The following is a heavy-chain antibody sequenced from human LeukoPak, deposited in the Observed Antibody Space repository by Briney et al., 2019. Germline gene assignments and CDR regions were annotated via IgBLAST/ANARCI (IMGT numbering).Heavy chain of an antibody. CDR3: GRGGESDYFDP. D-gene: IGHD4/OR15-4a*01. Sequence: ASRKLSCKATGYTFTSNYIHCVRASHGQGLEWMGIINPSGGSTTYAQKFQGRVTMTRVRSTSTVYMELSSLRSEDTAVYYCGRGGESDYFDPWGQGTLVTVSS. V-gene: IGHV1-46*03. CDR2: INPSGGST. CDR1: GYTFTSNY. J-gene: IGHJ5*02.